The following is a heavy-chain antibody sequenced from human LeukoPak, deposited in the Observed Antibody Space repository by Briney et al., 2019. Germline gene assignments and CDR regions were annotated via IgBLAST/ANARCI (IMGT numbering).Heavy chain of an antibody. CDR2: INTDGSST. J-gene: IGHJ4*02. CDR3: ARDSGLWFGELFPDY. D-gene: IGHD3-10*01. Sequence: GGSLRLSCAASGFTFSSYWMHWVRQAPGKGLVWVSRINTDGSSTNYADSVKGRSTISRDNAKSTLYLQMNSLRAEDTAVYYCARDSGLWFGELFPDYWGQGTLVTVSS. V-gene: IGHV3-74*01. CDR1: GFTFSSYW.